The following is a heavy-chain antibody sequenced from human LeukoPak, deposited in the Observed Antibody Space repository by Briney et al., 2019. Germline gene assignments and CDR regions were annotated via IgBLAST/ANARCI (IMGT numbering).Heavy chain of an antibody. V-gene: IGHV4-34*01. CDR1: GGSFSGYY. CDR3: ARPRYCSGGSCYKGYFQH. Sequence: SETLSLTCAVYGGSFSGYYWSWIRQPPGKGLEWIGEINHSGSTNYNPSLKSRVTISVDTSKNQFSLKLSSVTAADTAVYYCARPRYCSGGSCYKGYFQHWGQGTLVTVSS. J-gene: IGHJ1*01. D-gene: IGHD2-15*01. CDR2: INHSGST.